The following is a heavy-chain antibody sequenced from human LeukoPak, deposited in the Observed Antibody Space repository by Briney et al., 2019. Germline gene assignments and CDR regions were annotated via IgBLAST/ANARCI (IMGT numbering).Heavy chain of an antibody. J-gene: IGHJ1*01. CDR3: AKDQQSGYYSDFYFQH. CDR1: GFTFSTFA. Sequence: QAGGSLRLSCAASGFTFSTFAMIWVRQPPGKGLEWVSSIFPSGGEIHYADSVRGRFTISRDNSKSTLSLQMNSLRAEDTAVYYCAKDQQSGYYSDFYFQHWGQGTLVTVSS. V-gene: IGHV3-23*01. D-gene: IGHD3-22*01. CDR2: IFPSGGEI.